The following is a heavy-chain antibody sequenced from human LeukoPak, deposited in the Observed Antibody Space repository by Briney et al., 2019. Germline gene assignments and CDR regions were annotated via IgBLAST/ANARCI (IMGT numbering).Heavy chain of an antibody. D-gene: IGHD2-15*01. CDR1: GFTFSSYS. CDR3: ASLAYPAKVVLDY. J-gene: IGHJ4*02. CDR2: ISSSSSYI. V-gene: IGHV3-21*01. Sequence: GGSLRLSCAASGFTFSSYSMNWVRQAPGKGLEWVSSISSSSSYIYYADSVKGRFTISRYNAKNSLYLQMNSLRAEDTAVYYCASLAYPAKVVLDYWGQGTLVTVSS.